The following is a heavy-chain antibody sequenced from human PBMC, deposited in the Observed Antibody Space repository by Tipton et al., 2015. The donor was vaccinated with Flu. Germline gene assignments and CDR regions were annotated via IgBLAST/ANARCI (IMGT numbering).Heavy chain of an antibody. CDR3: ARDSYGDYEGFDY. Sequence: TLSLTCAVSGYSISSGYYWGWIRQPPGKGLEWIGSIYHSGSTYYNPSLKSRVTISVDTSKNQFSLKLSSVTAADTAVYYCARDSYGDYEGFDYWGQGTLVTVSS. D-gene: IGHD4-17*01. J-gene: IGHJ4*02. CDR2: IYHSGST. CDR1: GYSISSGYY. V-gene: IGHV4-38-2*02.